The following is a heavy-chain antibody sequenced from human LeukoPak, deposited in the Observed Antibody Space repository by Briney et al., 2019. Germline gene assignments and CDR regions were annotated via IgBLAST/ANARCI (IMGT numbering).Heavy chain of an antibody. CDR3: ARDGGFMDV. Sequence: SETLSLTCTVSGGSISSYYWNWIRQPAGKGLEWIGRITSSRTTNYNPSLKSRLTMSVDTSKNQFSLKLSSVTAADTAVYYCARDGGFMDVWGKGTTVTVSS. CDR1: GGSISSYY. J-gene: IGHJ6*03. D-gene: IGHD2-15*01. CDR2: ITSSRTT. V-gene: IGHV4-4*07.